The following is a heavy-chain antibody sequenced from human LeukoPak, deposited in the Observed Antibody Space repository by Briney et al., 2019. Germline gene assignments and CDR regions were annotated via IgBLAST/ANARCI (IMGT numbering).Heavy chain of an antibody. V-gene: IGHV5-51*01. D-gene: IGHD6-13*01. CDR2: IYPGDSDT. Sequence: RAGESLKISCKGSGYSFTSYWIGWVRQMPGKGLEWMGIIYPGDSDTRYSPSFQGQVTLSSDKSISTAYLQWSSLKASDTAMYYCARDSSSWYESYFDYWGQGTLVTVSS. J-gene: IGHJ4*02. CDR3: ARDSSSWYESYFDY. CDR1: GYSFTSYW.